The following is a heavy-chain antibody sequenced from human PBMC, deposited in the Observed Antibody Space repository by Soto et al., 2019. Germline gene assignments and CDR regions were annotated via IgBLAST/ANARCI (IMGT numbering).Heavy chain of an antibody. D-gene: IGHD2-15*01. Sequence: EVPLVESGGGLVKPGGSLRLSCAASGFTFSSYSLNWVREAPGQGLEWVSSITSSGASIYYADSVKGRFTISSDNAKNSLDLQMNSLRAEATAVYYCARAGSAGSGEIGYYYYMDVWGKGPTATVS. CDR3: ARAGSAGSGEIGYYYYMDV. CDR1: GFTFSSYS. V-gene: IGHV3-21*01. CDR2: ITSSGASI. J-gene: IGHJ6*03.